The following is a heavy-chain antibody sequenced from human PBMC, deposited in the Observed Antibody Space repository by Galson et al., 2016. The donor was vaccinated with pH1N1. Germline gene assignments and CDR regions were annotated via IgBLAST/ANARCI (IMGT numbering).Heavy chain of an antibody. D-gene: IGHD3-9*01. CDR2: ISYDGNNK. CDR3: ARDRPQMLLRYFEWLLGDAMDV. J-gene: IGHJ6*02. Sequence: WVAVISYDGNNKYYVDSVKDRFTISRDNSRNTLYLQMTSLRAEDTAVYYCARDRPQMLLRYFEWLLGDAMDVWGQGTTVTVSS. V-gene: IGHV3-30*03.